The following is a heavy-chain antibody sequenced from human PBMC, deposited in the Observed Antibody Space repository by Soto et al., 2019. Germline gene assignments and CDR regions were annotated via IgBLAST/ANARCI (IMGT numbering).Heavy chain of an antibody. Sequence: GESLKISCKGSGYSFTSYWISWVRQMPGKGLEWMGRIDPSDSYTNYSPSFQGHVTISADKSISTAYLQWSSLKASDTAMYYCARRATEKAGPAAVDAFDIWGQGTMVTVSS. CDR3: ARRATEKAGPAAVDAFDI. CDR1: GYSFTSYW. J-gene: IGHJ3*02. CDR2: IDPSDSYT. V-gene: IGHV5-10-1*01. D-gene: IGHD6-25*01.